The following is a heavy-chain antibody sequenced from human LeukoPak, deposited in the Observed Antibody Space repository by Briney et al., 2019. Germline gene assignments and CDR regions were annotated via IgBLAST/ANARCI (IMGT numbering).Heavy chain of an antibody. Sequence: SQTLSLTCAISGDSVSSNSATWNWIRQSPSRGLEWLGGTYYRSKWYNDYAVSVKSRITITPDTSKNQLSLQLNSVTPEDTAVYYCARGTALVNNYAMDVWGQGTTVTVSS. V-gene: IGHV6-1*01. CDR1: GDSVSSNSAT. CDR3: ARGTALVNNYAMDV. J-gene: IGHJ6*02. CDR2: TYYRSKWYN. D-gene: IGHD2-21*01.